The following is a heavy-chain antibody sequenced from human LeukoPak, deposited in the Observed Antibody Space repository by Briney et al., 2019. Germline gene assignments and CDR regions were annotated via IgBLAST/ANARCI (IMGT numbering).Heavy chain of an antibody. J-gene: IGHJ4*02. CDR3: ASLQDYDGSGSTTV. D-gene: IGHD3-10*01. V-gene: IGHV4-38-2*02. CDR2: IYHSGST. CDR1: GYSISSGYY. Sequence: PSETLSLTCTVSGYSISSGYYWGWIRQPPGKGLEWIGSIYHSGSTYYNPSLKSRVTISVDTSKNQFSLKLSSVTAADTAVYYCASLQDYDGSGSTTVWGQGTLVTVSS.